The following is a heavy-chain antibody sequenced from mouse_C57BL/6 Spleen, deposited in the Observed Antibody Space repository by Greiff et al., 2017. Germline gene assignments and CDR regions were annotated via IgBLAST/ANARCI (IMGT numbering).Heavy chain of an antibody. CDR1: GYTFTSYW. Sequence: VQLQQSGAELAKPGASVKLSCKASGYTFTSYWMHWVKQRPGQGLEWIGYINPSSGYTKYNQKFKDKATLTADKSSSTAYMQLSSLTYEDSAVYYCARSEKAEDYYFAYWGQGTTLTVSS. J-gene: IGHJ2*01. CDR2: INPSSGYT. CDR3: ARSEKAEDYYFAY. V-gene: IGHV1-7*01.